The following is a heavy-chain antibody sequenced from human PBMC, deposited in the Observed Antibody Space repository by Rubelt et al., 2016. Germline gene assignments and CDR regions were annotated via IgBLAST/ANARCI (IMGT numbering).Heavy chain of an antibody. Sequence: QQQLQESGPGLVKPSETLSLTCTVSGGSISGYYWSWIRQSPEKGLEWIGYIYYSGSTNYNPSLKSRVTISLDTSKNQFSLRLSPVTAADTAVYYCARQVRVLYYSDYWGQGTLVTVSS. V-gene: IGHV4-59*08. CDR3: ARQVRVLYYSDY. J-gene: IGHJ4*02. CDR1: GGSISGYY. CDR2: IYYSGST.